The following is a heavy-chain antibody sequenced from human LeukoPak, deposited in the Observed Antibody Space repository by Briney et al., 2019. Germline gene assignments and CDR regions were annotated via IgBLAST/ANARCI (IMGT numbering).Heavy chain of an antibody. CDR2: INPNSGGT. CDR3: AREPAMVRGVIGN. J-gene: IGHJ4*02. V-gene: IGHV1-2*02. D-gene: IGHD3-10*01. CDR1: GYTFTSYD. Sequence: ASVKVSCKASGYTFTSYDINWVRQATGQGLEWMGWINPNSGGTNYAQKFQGRVTMTRDTSISTAYMELSRLRSDDTAVYYCAREPAMVRGVIGNWGQGTLVTVSS.